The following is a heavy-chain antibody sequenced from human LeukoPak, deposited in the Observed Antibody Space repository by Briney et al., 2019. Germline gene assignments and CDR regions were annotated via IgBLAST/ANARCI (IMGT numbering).Heavy chain of an antibody. J-gene: IGHJ5*02. D-gene: IGHD3-10*01. Sequence: ASVKVSCKASGYTFTNYHMHWVRQAPGQGLEWMGIINPSGGSTSYAQKFQGRVTMTRDMSTRTVYMELSSLRSEDTAVYYCARVPRRGDQFDPWGQGTLVTVSS. V-gene: IGHV1-46*01. CDR1: GYTFTNYH. CDR3: ARVPRRGDQFDP. CDR2: INPSGGST.